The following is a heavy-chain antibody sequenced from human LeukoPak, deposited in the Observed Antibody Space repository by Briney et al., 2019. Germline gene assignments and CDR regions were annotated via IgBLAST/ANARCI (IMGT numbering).Heavy chain of an antibody. CDR3: ARDRRLASYDC. V-gene: IGHV4-39*07. CDR1: GGSISSSTDC. CDR2: IYQSGST. J-gene: IGHJ4*02. Sequence: SETLSLTCNVSGGSISSSTDCWGWIRQPPGKGLEWIGCIYQSGSTYYNPSLKSRVTMSVDTSKNQFSLRLSSVTAADTAVYYCARDRRLASYDCWGQGTLVTVSS. D-gene: IGHD3-22*01.